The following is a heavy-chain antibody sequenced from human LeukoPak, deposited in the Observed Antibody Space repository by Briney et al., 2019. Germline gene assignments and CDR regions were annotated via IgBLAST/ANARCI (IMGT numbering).Heavy chain of an antibody. J-gene: IGHJ4*02. CDR1: GGSFSGYY. CDR2: IIHSGST. D-gene: IGHD6-6*01. V-gene: IGHV4-34*12. CDR3: AGYSGSPRYFDY. Sequence: SETLSLTCAVYGGSFSGYYWSWIRQPPGKGLERIGEIIHSGSTNYSPSLKSRVTISLDTAKSQFSLRLTSVTAADTAVYYCAGYSGSPRYFDYWGQGTLVTVSS.